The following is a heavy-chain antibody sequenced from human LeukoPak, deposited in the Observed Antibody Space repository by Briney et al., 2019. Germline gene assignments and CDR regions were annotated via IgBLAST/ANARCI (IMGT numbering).Heavy chain of an antibody. CDR2: ISAYNGNT. CDR3: ARVFEQLVRGFDY. J-gene: IGHJ4*02. CDR1: GYTFTSYG. D-gene: IGHD6-13*01. V-gene: IGHV1-18*01. Sequence: GASVTVSCKASGYTFTSYGISLVRQAPGQGLEWMGLISAYNGNTNYAQKLQGRVTMTTDTSTSTAYMDLRSLRSDDTAVYYCARVFEQLVRGFDYWGQGTLVTVSS.